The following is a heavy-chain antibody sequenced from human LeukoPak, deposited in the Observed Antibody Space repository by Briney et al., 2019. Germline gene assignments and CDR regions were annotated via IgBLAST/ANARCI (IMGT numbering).Heavy chain of an antibody. D-gene: IGHD3-22*01. J-gene: IGHJ5*01. CDR3: VKDGSGSRGGTNWLDS. Sequence: GGSLRLSCAASGFTFSSYSMCWVRRVPGKGLEWVSCIISSNSYTHYADSVKGRFTISRDNGQNSLYLQMNSLRAEDTPMYYCVKDGSGSRGGTNWLDSWGPGTLVSVSS. V-gene: IGHV3-21*06. CDR1: GFTFSSYS. CDR2: IISSNSYT.